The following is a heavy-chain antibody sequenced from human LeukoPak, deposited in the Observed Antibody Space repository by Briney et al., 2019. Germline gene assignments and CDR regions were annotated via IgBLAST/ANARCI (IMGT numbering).Heavy chain of an antibody. J-gene: IGHJ4*02. CDR2: ISGSGGST. Sequence: GGSPRLSCAASGFTFSSYAMSWVRQAPGKGLEWVSAISGSGGSTYYAESVKGRFTISRDNSKNTLYLQMNSLRAEDTAVYYCAKDLRYIAVAGPTFDYWGQGTLVTVSS. D-gene: IGHD6-19*01. V-gene: IGHV3-23*01. CDR1: GFTFSSYA. CDR3: AKDLRYIAVAGPTFDY.